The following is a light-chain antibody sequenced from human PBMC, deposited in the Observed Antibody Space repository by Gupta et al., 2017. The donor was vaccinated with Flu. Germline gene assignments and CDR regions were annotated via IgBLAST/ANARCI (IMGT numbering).Light chain of an antibody. Sequence: QSALTQPASVSGPPGQSIAISCTGTSSDIGADNYVSWYQQYLGKSPKLIIYEVINRPSGVSTRFSGSKSGNTAALTISGLQAEDEADYYCGSYGAVGVVGGGTKGTVL. CDR2: EVI. CDR3: GSYGAVGV. V-gene: IGLV2-14*01. CDR1: SSDIGADNY. J-gene: IGLJ2*01.